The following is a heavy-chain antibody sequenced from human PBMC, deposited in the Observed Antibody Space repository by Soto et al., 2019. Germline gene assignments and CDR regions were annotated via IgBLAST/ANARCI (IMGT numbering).Heavy chain of an antibody. CDR1: GGSISSGNYY. J-gene: IGHJ4*02. CDR2: IYYSGST. D-gene: IGHD3-10*01. CDR3: ARHNYGSGSTYFDY. Sequence: SETLSLTCAVSGGSISSGNYYWSWIRQPPGKGLEWIGYIYYSGSTNYNPSLKSRVTISVDTSKNQFSLKLNSMTAADTAVYYCARHNYGSGSTYFDYWGQGTLVTVSS. V-gene: IGHV4-61*01.